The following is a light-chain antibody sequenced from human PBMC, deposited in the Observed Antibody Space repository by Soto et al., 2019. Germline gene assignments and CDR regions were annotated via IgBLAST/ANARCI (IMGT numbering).Light chain of an antibody. CDR3: SSYTSSNTWV. Sequence: QAVVTQPASVSGSPGQSITISCTGTSSDIGGYKYVSWYQQHPGKAPKLMIYEVSNRPSGVSNRFSGSKSGNTASLTISGLQAEDEADYFCSSYTSSNTWVFGGGTKLTVL. J-gene: IGLJ3*02. V-gene: IGLV2-14*01. CDR1: SSDIGGYKY. CDR2: EVS.